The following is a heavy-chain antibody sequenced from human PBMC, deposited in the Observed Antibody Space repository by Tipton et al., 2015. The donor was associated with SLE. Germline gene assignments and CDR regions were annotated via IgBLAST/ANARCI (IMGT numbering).Heavy chain of an antibody. CDR1: GGSISSYY. J-gene: IGHJ5*02. V-gene: IGHV4-59*12. CDR2: IYHSGST. D-gene: IGHD4-23*01. Sequence: TLSLTCTVSGGSISSYYWSWIRQPPGKGLEWIGSIYHSGSTYYNPSLKSRVSISVDRSKNHLTLMLTSVTAADTAVYYCARGLMVVTLGWFDPWGQGTLVTVSS. CDR3: ARGLMVVTLGWFDP.